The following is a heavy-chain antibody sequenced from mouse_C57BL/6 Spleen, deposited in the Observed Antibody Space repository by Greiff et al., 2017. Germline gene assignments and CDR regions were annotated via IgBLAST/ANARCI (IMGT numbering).Heavy chain of an antibody. CDR3: ARGLYYGNYYWYFDV. Sequence: VQLQQPGAELVKPGASVKLSCKASGYTFTSYWMHWVKQRPGQGLEWIGMIHPNSGSTNYNEKFKSKATLTVDKSSSTAYMQLSSLTSEDSAVYYCARGLYYGNYYWYFDVWGTGTTVTVSS. J-gene: IGHJ1*03. CDR1: GYTFTSYW. V-gene: IGHV1-64*01. CDR2: IHPNSGST. D-gene: IGHD2-1*01.